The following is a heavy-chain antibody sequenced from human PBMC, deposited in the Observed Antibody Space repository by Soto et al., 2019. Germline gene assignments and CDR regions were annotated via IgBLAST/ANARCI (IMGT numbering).Heavy chain of an antibody. CDR2: MNPNSGNT. J-gene: IGHJ6*02. D-gene: IGHD2-2*01. CDR1: GYTFTSYD. Sequence: QVQLVQSGAEVKKPGASVKVSYKASGYTFTSYDINWVRQATGQGLEWMGWMNPNSGNTGYAQKFQGRVTMTRNTSISTAYMELSSLRSEDTAVYYCARGGGYCSSTSCSFGYYYYGMDVWGQGTTVTVSS. CDR3: ARGGGYCSSTSCSFGYYYYGMDV. V-gene: IGHV1-8*01.